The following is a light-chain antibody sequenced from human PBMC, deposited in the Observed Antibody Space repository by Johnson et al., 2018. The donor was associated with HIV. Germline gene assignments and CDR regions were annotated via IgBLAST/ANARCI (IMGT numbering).Light chain of an antibody. CDR2: ENN. V-gene: IGLV1-51*02. CDR1: SSNIGNNF. CDR3: GTWDSSLSAPV. J-gene: IGLJ1*01. Sequence: QSVLTQPPSVSAAPGQKVTISCSGSSSNIGNNFVSWYQQLPGAAPKLLIYENNKRPSGIPDRFSGSKSGTSATLGITGLQTGDEADYYCGTWDSSLSAPVFGTATQVTVL.